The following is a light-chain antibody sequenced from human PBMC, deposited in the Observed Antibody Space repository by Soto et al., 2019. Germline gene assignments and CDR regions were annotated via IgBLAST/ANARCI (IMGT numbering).Light chain of an antibody. CDR2: DAS. J-gene: IGKJ5*01. CDR1: QSVSTY. CDR3: QQRGNWPIA. V-gene: IGKV3-11*01. Sequence: EIVVTQSPATLSLSPGERATLSCRTSQSVSTYLAWYQQRPGQAPRLLFSDASNRAPDTPARFSGSGSGTDFTLTISSLEPEDFAVYYCQQRGNWPIAFGQGKRLEIK.